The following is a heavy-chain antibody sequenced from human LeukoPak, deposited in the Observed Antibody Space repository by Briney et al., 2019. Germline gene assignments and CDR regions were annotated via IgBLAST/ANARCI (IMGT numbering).Heavy chain of an antibody. CDR2: IYTSGNT. Sequence: SETLSLTCTVSGGSINSFFWSWVRQPPGKGLEWIGYIYTSGNTYYSPSLKSRVTISLDTSKNQLSLRLISVTAADTAVYYCARRGTWFDPWGQGTLVTVSS. CDR3: ARRGTWFDP. J-gene: IGHJ5*02. V-gene: IGHV4-4*09. CDR1: GGSINSFF. D-gene: IGHD3-10*01.